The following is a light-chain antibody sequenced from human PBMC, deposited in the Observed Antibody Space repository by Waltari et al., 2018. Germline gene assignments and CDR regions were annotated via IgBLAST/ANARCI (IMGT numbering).Light chain of an antibody. J-gene: IGLJ2*01. CDR3: CSYAGGSVI. V-gene: IGLV2-23*02. Sequence: QSGLTQPASVSGSPGPSITIPCTGSRGDVGGYKLVSWYQRHPGKAPKLIISEVNDRPSGVSNRFSGSKSGNTASLTISGLQAEDEADYYCCSYAGGSVIFGGGTKLTVL. CDR2: EVN. CDR1: RGDVGGYKL.